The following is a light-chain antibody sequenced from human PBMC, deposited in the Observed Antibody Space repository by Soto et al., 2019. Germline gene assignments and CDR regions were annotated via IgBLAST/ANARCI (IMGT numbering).Light chain of an antibody. CDR2: DAS. CDR1: QNINNY. Sequence: DIQITQSPSSLSASVADRVTITCQASQNINNYLNWYQQKPGRAPKLLIYDASNLEAGVPSRFRGSGSGTDFTFTISRLQPEDIATYYCQQYENLPTFGQGTRLENK. CDR3: QQYENLPT. J-gene: IGKJ5*01. V-gene: IGKV1-33*01.